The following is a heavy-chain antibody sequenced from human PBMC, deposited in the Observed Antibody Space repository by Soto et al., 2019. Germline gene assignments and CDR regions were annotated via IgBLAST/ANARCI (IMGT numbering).Heavy chain of an antibody. CDR3: ARDYEYQLLRDYYYGMDV. Sequence: GASVKVSCKASGYTFTSYGISWVRRAPGQGLEWMGWISAYNGNTNYAQKLQGRVTMTTDTSTSTAYMELRSLRSDDTAVYYCARDYEYQLLRDYYYGMDVWGQGTTVTVSS. J-gene: IGHJ6*02. CDR1: GYTFTSYG. V-gene: IGHV1-18*04. CDR2: ISAYNGNT. D-gene: IGHD2-2*01.